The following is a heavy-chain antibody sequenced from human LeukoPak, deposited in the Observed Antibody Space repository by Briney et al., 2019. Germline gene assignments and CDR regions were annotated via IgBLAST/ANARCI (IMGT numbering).Heavy chain of an antibody. V-gene: IGHV1-18*01. CDR3: AKDPSNSIGRMTWFDP. J-gene: IGHJ5*02. Sequence: ASVKVSCKASGYTFRSHGISWVRQAPGQGLEWTGWISCYDGETKYAQKFQGRVTMTTDTSTSTAYMELRSLRSDDTAVYYCAKDPSNSIGRMTWFDPWGQGTLVTVSS. CDR1: GYTFRSHG. D-gene: IGHD2/OR15-2a*01. CDR2: ISCYDGET.